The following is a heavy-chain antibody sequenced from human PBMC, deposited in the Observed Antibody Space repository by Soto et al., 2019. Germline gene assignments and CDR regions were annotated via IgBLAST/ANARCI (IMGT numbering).Heavy chain of an antibody. D-gene: IGHD6-19*01. J-gene: IGHJ4*02. CDR3: AKDSYSSGWYEGY. CDR1: GFTFSTYA. V-gene: IGHV3-23*01. CDR2: ISGSGGST. Sequence: EVQLLESGGGLVQPGGSLRLSCAASGFTFSTYAMSWVRQAPGKGLEWVSAISGSGGSTYYADSVKGRFTISRDNAKKTLYLQMNSLRAEDTAVYYCAKDSYSSGWYEGYWGQGTLVTVSS.